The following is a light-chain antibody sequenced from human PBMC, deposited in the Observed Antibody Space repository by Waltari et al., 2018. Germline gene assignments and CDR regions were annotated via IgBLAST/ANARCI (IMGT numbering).Light chain of an antibody. CDR2: DAS. J-gene: IGKJ2*01. Sequence: EIEFTQSPATPSLSPGESATLSCRASQSGASYLAWYQQKPPQAPRLLIYDASNRATGIPARFSSSGATTDFTLTISRLEPEDFGLYYCQQRSNALTFGQGTKLEI. CDR1: QSGASY. CDR3: QQRSNALT. V-gene: IGKV3-11*01.